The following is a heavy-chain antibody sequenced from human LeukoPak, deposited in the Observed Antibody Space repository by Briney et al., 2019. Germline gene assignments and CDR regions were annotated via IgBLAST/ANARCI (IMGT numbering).Heavy chain of an antibody. CDR1: GYTFTSYG. V-gene: IGHV1-18*01. J-gene: IGHJ4*02. Sequence: ASVKVSCKASGYTFTSYGISWVRQAPGQGLEGMGCISAYNGNTNYAQKLQGRVTMTTDTSTSTAYMELRSLRSDDTAVYYCARDPTYYDILTGYYRGEFDYWGQGTLVTVSS. CDR3: ARDPTYYDILTGYYRGEFDY. D-gene: IGHD3-9*01. CDR2: ISAYNGNT.